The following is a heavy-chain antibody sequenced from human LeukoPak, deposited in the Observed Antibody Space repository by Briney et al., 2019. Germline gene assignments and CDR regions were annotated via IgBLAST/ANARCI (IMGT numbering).Heavy chain of an antibody. J-gene: IGHJ6*02. CDR3: ARGTMPYYYYYGMDV. CDR2: IYYSGST. D-gene: IGHD2-2*01. V-gene: IGHV4-59*01. CDR1: GGSTSSYY. Sequence: SETLSLTCTVSGGSTSSYYWSWIRQPPGKGLEWIGYIYYSGSTNYNPSLKSRVTISVDTSKNQFSLKLSSVTAADTAVYYCARGTMPYYYYYGMDVWGQGTTVTVSS.